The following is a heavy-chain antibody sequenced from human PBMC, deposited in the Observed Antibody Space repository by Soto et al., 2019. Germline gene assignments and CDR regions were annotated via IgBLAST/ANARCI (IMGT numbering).Heavy chain of an antibody. CDR3: ARVGKYYDILTGYYSGSWFDP. D-gene: IGHD3-9*01. CDR1: VGSFSGYY. J-gene: IGHJ5*02. V-gene: IGHV4-34*01. CDR2: INHSGST. Sequence: NPSETLSLTCSVYVGSFSGYYWSWIRQPPGKGLEWIGEINHSGSTNYNPSLKSRVTISVDTSKNQFSLKLSSVTAADTAVYYCARVGKYYDILTGYYSGSWFDPWGQGTLVTVSS.